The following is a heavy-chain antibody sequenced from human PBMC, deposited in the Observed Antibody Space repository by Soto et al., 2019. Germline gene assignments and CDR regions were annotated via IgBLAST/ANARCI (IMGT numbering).Heavy chain of an antibody. V-gene: IGHV3-30*18. CDR2: ISYDGSNK. D-gene: IGHD1-1*01. Sequence: GGSLRLSCAASGFTFSSYGMHWVRQAPGKGLEWVAVISYDGSNKYYADSVKGRFTISRDNSKNTLYLQMNSLRAEDTAVYYCAKGGYGYNWNDGGFGYWGQGTLVTVSS. CDR3: AKGGYGYNWNDGGFGY. CDR1: GFTFSSYG. J-gene: IGHJ4*02.